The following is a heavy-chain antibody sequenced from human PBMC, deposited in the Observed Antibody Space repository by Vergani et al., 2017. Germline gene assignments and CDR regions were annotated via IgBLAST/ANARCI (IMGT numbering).Heavy chain of an antibody. D-gene: IGHD3-22*01. CDR3: ARNSSGWYDS. J-gene: IGHJ5*01. Sequence: QVQLVQSGAEVKRPGSSVKVSCEASGDSFGTYSVSWVRQAPGQGLEWLGGLSPVSGTPVYAQNFRGRFTITADESTNTFYMELSSLRREDTAIYYCARNSSGWYDSWGQGTLVTVSS. CDR2: LSPVSGTP. CDR1: GDSFGTYS. V-gene: IGHV1-69*12.